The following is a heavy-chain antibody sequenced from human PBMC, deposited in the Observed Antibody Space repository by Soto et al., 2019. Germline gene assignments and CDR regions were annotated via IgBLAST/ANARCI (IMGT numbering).Heavy chain of an antibody. V-gene: IGHV3-30*18. J-gene: IGHJ4*02. D-gene: IGHD3-10*01. CDR2: ISYDGSNK. Sequence: QVQLVESGGGVVQPGRSLRLSCAASGFTFSSYGMHWVRQAPGKGLEWVAVISYDGSNKYYADSVKGRFTISRDNSKNTLYLQMNSLRDEDTAVYYCAKWSGSLYYFDYWGQGTLVTVSS. CDR1: GFTFSSYG. CDR3: AKWSGSLYYFDY.